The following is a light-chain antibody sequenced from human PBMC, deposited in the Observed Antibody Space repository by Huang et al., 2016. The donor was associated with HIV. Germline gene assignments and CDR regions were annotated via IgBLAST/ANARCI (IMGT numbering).Light chain of an antibody. CDR1: QSVNSD. CDR3: QQYNDWPPLT. J-gene: IGKJ4*01. CDR2: GAS. V-gene: IGKV3-15*01. Sequence: EIEMTQSPAILSVSPGERATLSCRASQSVNSDLAWYLQKPGQAPRLLIYGASTRAICIPAKFTGTGSGTEFSLSISNLQSDDFGVYYCQQYNDWPPLTFGGGTKVEI.